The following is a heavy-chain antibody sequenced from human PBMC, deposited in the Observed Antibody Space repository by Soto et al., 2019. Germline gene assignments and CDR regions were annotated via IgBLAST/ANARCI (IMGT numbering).Heavy chain of an antibody. D-gene: IGHD3-10*01. CDR3: AHRRGFGGLLY. Sequence: QITLKESGPTLVKPTQTLTLTCTFSGVSLRSSGVGVGWIRQPPGKGLQWLALLYGDDNNRYSPSLKNRLTITKDTSKNQVVLTMSDRDLVDTATYYCAHRRGFGGLLYWGQGTVVTVSS. CDR1: GVSLRSSGVG. V-gene: IGHV2-5*02. CDR2: LYGDDNN. J-gene: IGHJ4*02.